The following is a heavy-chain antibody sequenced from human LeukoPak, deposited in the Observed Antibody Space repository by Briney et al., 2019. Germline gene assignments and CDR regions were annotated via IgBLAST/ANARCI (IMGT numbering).Heavy chain of an antibody. J-gene: IGHJ4*02. D-gene: IGHD1-1*01. Sequence: ASVKVSCKASGYTFTDYYMHWVRQAPGQGLEWMGWINPYTGGTNYAQKFQGRVTMPRDSSISTAYMELSSLTSDDMAVYYCARERGVQLERKLDHWGQGTLDTVSS. CDR1: GYTFTDYY. CDR2: INPYTGGT. V-gene: IGHV1-2*02. CDR3: ARERGVQLERKLDH.